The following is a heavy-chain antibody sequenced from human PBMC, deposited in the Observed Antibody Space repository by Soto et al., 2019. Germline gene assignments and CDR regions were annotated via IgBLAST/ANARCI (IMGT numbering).Heavy chain of an antibody. V-gene: IGHV3-30*14. CDR2: MTYDGATE. Sequence: QVRLVESGGGVVQPGTSLRLSCAASGFTFSDYVIHWVRQAAGKGPEWVASMTYDGATEYYADSMKGRFTMSRDNSKRALSLQMNSLRPDDTAVYYCARVRLSIAVNDALDVWGQGTTVTVSS. CDR3: ARVRLSIAVNDALDV. D-gene: IGHD3-3*02. J-gene: IGHJ3*01. CDR1: GFTFSDYV.